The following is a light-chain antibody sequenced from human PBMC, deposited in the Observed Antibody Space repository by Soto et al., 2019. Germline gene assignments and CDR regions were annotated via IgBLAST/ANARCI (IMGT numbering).Light chain of an antibody. V-gene: IGKV3-20*01. J-gene: IGKJ3*01. CDR1: QTVRNSY. CDR3: QQYGSSLFS. Sequence: EIVLTQSPGTLSLSPGDTATLTCRASQTVRNSYLAWYQQKAGQTPRLYIYGASNRATGIPDRFSGSGSGTDFTLTISRLEPEDFAVYYCQQYGSSLFSFGPGTKVDFK. CDR2: GAS.